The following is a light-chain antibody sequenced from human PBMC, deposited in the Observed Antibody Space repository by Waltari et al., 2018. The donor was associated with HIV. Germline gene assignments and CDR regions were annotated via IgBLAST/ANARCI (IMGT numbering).Light chain of an antibody. CDR1: HNISTF. V-gene: IGKV1-39*01. CDR2: GTS. CDR3: QQSFRAFT. J-gene: IGKJ3*01. Sequence: DIQLTQSPRSLSASVGDTVTITFRPSHNISTFLNWYQYKVGKVPKLLIFGTSSLQSGVPSRFRGTKTGTDFALTISGLQPEDFATYYCQQSFRAFTFGPGTKIDV.